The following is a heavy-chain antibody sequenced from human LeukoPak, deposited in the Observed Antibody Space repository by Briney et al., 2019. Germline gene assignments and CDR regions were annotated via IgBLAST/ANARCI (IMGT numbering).Heavy chain of an antibody. Sequence: GGSLRLSCAASGFTFSSYGMNWVRQAPGKGLEWVSSISSSSSYIYYADSVKGRFTISRDNAKNSLYLQTNSLRAEDTAVYYCARDLGYSGYDGKRAMDVWGQGTTVTVSS. CDR3: ARDLGYSGYDGKRAMDV. CDR1: GFTFSSYG. V-gene: IGHV3-21*01. J-gene: IGHJ6*02. D-gene: IGHD5-12*01. CDR2: ISSSSSYI.